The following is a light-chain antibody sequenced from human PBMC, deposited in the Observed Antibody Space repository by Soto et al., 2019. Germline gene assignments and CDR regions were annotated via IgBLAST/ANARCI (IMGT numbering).Light chain of an antibody. CDR1: QSVSSF. J-gene: IGKJ4*01. V-gene: IGKV3-11*01. Sequence: EIVLTQSPATPSLSPGETATLSCRASQSVSSFLAWSQQKPGQAPRLLIYDTSNRATGIPARFSGSGSGTDFTLTISSLEPEDFAVYYCHQRSGCALTFGGGTRVEIK. CDR3: HQRSGCALT. CDR2: DTS.